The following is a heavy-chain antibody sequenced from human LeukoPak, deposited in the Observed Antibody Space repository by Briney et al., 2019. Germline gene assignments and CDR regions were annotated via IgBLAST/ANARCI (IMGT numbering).Heavy chain of an antibody. Sequence: SETLSLTCTVSGYSISSGYYWGWIRQPPGKGLEWIGSIYHSGSTYYNPSLKSRVTISVDTSKNQFSLKLSSVTAADTAVYYCAPDDNWFDPWGQGTLVTVSS. V-gene: IGHV4-38-2*02. CDR3: APDDNWFDP. CDR1: GYSISSGYY. CDR2: IYHSGST. J-gene: IGHJ5*02.